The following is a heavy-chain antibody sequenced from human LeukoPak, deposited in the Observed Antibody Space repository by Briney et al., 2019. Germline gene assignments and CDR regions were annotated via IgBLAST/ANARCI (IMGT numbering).Heavy chain of an antibody. V-gene: IGHV1-69*13. Sequence: SVKVSCKASGGTFISYAISWVRQAPGQGLEWMGGIIPIFGTANYAQKFQGRVTITADESTSTAYMELSSLRSEDTAVYYCARAVPTNDFWSGYSFDYWGQGTLVTVSS. CDR1: GGTFISYA. D-gene: IGHD3-3*01. CDR2: IIPIFGTA. CDR3: ARAVPTNDFWSGYSFDY. J-gene: IGHJ4*02.